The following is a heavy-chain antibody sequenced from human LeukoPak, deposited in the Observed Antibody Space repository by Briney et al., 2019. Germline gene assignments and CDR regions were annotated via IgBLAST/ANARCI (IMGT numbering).Heavy chain of an antibody. CDR3: TPHPYSRSYPDDY. V-gene: IGHV3-15*01. CDR1: GFTFSNAW. D-gene: IGHD1-26*01. J-gene: IGHJ4*02. CDR2: IKSKTDGGTT. Sequence: GGSLRLSCAASGFTFSNAWMNWVRQAPGKGLEWVGRIKSKTDGGTTDYAAPVKGRFTISRDDSKNTLYLQVNSLKTEDTAVYYCTPHPYSRSYPDDYWGQGTLVTVSS.